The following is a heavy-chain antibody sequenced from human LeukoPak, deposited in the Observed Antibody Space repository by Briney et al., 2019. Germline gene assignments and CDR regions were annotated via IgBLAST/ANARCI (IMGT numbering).Heavy chain of an antibody. Sequence: GGSLRLSCVASGFSFSDYYMNWIRQAPGKGLEWVSNIGRSSFYTNYADSLKGRFTISRDNAKNSLYLQMNSLRVDDTAVYFCARDPYTGSMFDYWGHGTLVTVSS. CDR1: GFSFSDYY. V-gene: IGHV3-11*06. J-gene: IGHJ4*01. CDR2: IGRSSFYT. D-gene: IGHD1-1*01. CDR3: ARDPYTGSMFDY.